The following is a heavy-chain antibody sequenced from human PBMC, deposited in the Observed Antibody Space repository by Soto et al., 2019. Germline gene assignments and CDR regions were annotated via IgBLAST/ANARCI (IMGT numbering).Heavy chain of an antibody. J-gene: IGHJ6*02. CDR2: IHYSGTT. V-gene: IGHV4-39*01. CDR1: GGSISSSSYY. Sequence: SETLSLTCTVSGGSISSSSYYWGWIRQPPGKGLEWIGGIHYSGTTYYNPSFKSRVTTSLDTSKNQFSLKLNSVTAADTAVYYCTRPFGTTTFYFAMDVWGQGTTVTVSS. D-gene: IGHD1-7*01. CDR3: TRPFGTTTFYFAMDV.